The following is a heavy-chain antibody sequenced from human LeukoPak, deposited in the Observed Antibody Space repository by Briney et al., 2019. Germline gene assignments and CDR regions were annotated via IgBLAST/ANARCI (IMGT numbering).Heavy chain of an antibody. D-gene: IGHD3-10*02. V-gene: IGHV3-48*03. CDR3: AELGITMIGGV. Sequence: QSGGSLRLSCAASGFTFISYAIHWVRQAPGKGLEWVSYISSSGSTIYYADSVKGRFTISRDNAKNSLYLQMNSLRAEDTAVYYCAELGITMIGGVWSKGTTVTISS. CDR1: GFTFISYA. CDR2: ISSSGSTI. J-gene: IGHJ6*04.